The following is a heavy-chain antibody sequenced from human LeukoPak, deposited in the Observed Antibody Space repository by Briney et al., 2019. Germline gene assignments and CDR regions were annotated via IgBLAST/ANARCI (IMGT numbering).Heavy chain of an antibody. D-gene: IGHD3-22*01. CDR3: ATYSSLNRREFQY. J-gene: IGHJ1*01. CDR2: IYSGGST. CDR1: GFTVSSNY. V-gene: IGHV3-53*05. Sequence: GGSLRLSCAASGFTVSSNYMSWVRQAPGKGLEWVSVIYSGGSTYYADCRFTISRDNSKNTLYLQMNSLRAEDTAVYYCATYSSLNRREFQYWGQGTLLTVSS.